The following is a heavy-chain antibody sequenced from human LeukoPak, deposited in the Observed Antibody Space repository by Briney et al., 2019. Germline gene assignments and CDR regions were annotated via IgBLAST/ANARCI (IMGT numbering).Heavy chain of an antibody. V-gene: IGHV3-66*01. Sequence: GGSLRLSCAASGFNVSSNYMTWVRQAPGKGLEWVSVLYSGGSTNYADSVKGRFTSSRDNSKNTLYLQMNSLRAEDTAVYYCAKVVRGTPGDYWGQGTLVTVSS. CDR2: LYSGGST. CDR3: AKVVRGTPGDY. D-gene: IGHD3-10*01. CDR1: GFNVSSNY. J-gene: IGHJ4*02.